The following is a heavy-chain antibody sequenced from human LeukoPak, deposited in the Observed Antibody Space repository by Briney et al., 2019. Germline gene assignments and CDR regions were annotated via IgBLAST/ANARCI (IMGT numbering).Heavy chain of an antibody. J-gene: IGHJ4*02. CDR3: ALSAEKQLVYFDF. Sequence: GPSVKVSCKASGDTFSNYDVTWVRQAPGQGLEWMGRIIPVFDTAKYAQNFQGRVTMTTDESSSTAYMELYSLRSEDTAVYYCALSAEKQLVYFDFWGQGTLVTVSS. CDR2: IIPVFDTA. D-gene: IGHD6-13*01. V-gene: IGHV1-69*05. CDR1: GDTFSNYD.